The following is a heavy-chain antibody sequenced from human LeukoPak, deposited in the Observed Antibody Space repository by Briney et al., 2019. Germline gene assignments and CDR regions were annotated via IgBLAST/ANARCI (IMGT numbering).Heavy chain of an antibody. CDR1: GYTFTSYG. Sequence: ASVKFSCKASGYTFTSYGISWVRQAPGQGLGWMGWISAYNGNTNYAQKLQGRVTMTTDTSTSTAYMELRSLRSDDTAVYYCARDVAIVGTRLLDFWGQGTLVTVSS. CDR2: ISAYNGNT. CDR3: ARDVAIVGTRLLDF. J-gene: IGHJ4*02. V-gene: IGHV1-18*01. D-gene: IGHD1-26*01.